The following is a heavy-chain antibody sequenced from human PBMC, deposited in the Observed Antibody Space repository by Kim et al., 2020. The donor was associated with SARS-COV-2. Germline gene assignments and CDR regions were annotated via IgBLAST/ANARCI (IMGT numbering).Heavy chain of an antibody. D-gene: IGHD2-2*02. CDR2: IIPILGIA. CDR1: GGTFSSYT. V-gene: IGHV1-69*02. J-gene: IGHJ2*01. CDR3: ARGVVPAAIESRSYSYFDL. Sequence: SVKVSCKASGGTFSSYTISWVRQAPGQGLEWMGRIIPILGIANYAQKFQGRVAITADKSTSTAYMELSSLRSEDTAVYYCARGVVPAAIESRSYSYFDLWGRRTLVTVSP.